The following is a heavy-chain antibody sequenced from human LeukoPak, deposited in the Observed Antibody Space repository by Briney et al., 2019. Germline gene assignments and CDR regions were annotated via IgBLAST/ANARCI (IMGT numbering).Heavy chain of an antibody. CDR2: ISAYNGNT. CDR1: GYTFTSYG. CDR3: ARDLIVVVVAATGAFDI. D-gene: IGHD2-15*01. J-gene: IGHJ3*02. Sequence: ASVKVSCEASGYTFTSYGISWVRQAPGQGLEWMGWISAYNGNTNYAQKLQGRVTMTTDTSTSTAYMELRSLRSDDTAVYYCARDLIVVVVAATGAFDIWGQGTMVTVSS. V-gene: IGHV1-18*01.